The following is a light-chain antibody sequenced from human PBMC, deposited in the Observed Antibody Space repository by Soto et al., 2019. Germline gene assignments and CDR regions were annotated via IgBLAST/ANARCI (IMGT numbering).Light chain of an antibody. J-gene: IGLJ1*01. CDR2: DVT. CDR3: CSYAGRTLYV. Sequence: QSALTQPRSVSGSPGQSVTISCTGTSGDVGGYDYVSWYQQRPGKAPKLLIYDVTKRPSGVPDRFSGSKSGNTASLTISGLQAEDEADYYCCSYAGRTLYVFGTGTKLTVL. V-gene: IGLV2-11*01. CDR1: SGDVGGYDY.